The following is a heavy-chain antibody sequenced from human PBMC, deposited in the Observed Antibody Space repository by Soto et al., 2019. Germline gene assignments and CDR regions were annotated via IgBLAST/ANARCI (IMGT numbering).Heavy chain of an antibody. D-gene: IGHD2-15*01. CDR2: IVVASGQT. V-gene: IGHV1-58*02. CDR1: GSGFIRSG. CDR3: SADRPDIGVGWWV. J-gene: IGHJ6*02. Sequence: SVKVSCKASGSGFIRSGIQWVRQAHGQRLEWIGWIVVASGQTNYAQNFRGRVAITRDTSTATAYIELTGLTSEDTAVYFCSADRPDIGVGWWVWGQGTTVTVSS.